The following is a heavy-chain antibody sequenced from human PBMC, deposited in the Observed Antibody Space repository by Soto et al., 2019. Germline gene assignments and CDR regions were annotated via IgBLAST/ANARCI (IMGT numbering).Heavy chain of an antibody. CDR3: ARTVSSGWYIDY. CDR2: INSDGSST. CDR1: GFTFSSYW. V-gene: IGHV3-74*01. D-gene: IGHD6-19*01. J-gene: IGHJ4*02. Sequence: GGSLRLSCAASGFTFSSYWMHWVRQAPGKGLVWVSRINSDGSSTSYADSVKGRFTISRDNAKNTLYLQMNSLRAEDTAVYYCARTVSSGWYIDYWGQGTLVTVSS.